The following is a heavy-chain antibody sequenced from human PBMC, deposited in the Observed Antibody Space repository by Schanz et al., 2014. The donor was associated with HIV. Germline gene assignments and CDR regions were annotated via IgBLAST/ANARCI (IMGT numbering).Heavy chain of an antibody. CDR3: AKENPLYYYTHGGPFDI. D-gene: IGHD3-10*01. V-gene: IGHV3-33*06. CDR2: IWYDGNNK. CDR1: GFTFSSYA. J-gene: IGHJ3*02. Sequence: VQLVESGGGLIQPGGSLRLSCTASGFTFSSYAIHWVRQAPGKGLEWVAVIWYDGNNKSYADSVKGRFTISRDNSENTLYLQMNSLRAEDTAVYYCAKENPLYYYTHGGPFDIWGQGTMVTVSS.